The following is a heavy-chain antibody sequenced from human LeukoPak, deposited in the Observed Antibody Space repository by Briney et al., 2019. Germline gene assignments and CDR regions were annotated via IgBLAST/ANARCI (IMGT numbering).Heavy chain of an antibody. V-gene: IGHV1-46*01. CDR3: ARDGYYDSSGYYYYYYYYMDV. CDR1: GYTFPSYY. CDR2: INPSGGST. Sequence: ASVKVSCKASGYTFPSYYMHWVRQAPGQGLEWMGIINPSGGSTSYAQKFQGRVTMTRDTSTSTVYMELSSLRSEDTAVYYCARDGYYDSSGYYYYYYYYMDVWGKGTTVTISS. D-gene: IGHD3-22*01. J-gene: IGHJ6*03.